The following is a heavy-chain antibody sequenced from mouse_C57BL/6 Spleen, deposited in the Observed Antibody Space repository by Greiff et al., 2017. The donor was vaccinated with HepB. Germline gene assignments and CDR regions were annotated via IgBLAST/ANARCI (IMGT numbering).Heavy chain of an antibody. D-gene: IGHD1-1*01. CDR1: GFNIKDYY. J-gene: IGHJ1*03. Sequence: VQLQQSGAELVKPGASVKLSCTASGFNIKDYYMHWVKQRTEQGLEWIGRIDPEDGDTKYAPKFQGKATITADTSSNTAYLQLSSLTSEDTAVYYCARSTVVAEDWYFDVWGTGTTVTVSS. CDR3: ARSTVVAEDWYFDV. CDR2: IDPEDGDT. V-gene: IGHV14-2*01.